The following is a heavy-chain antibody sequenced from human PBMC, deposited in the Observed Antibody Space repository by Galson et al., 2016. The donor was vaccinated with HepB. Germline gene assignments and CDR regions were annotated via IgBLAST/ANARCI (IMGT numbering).Heavy chain of an antibody. V-gene: IGHV1-69*13. J-gene: IGHJ4*02. CDR2: IIPSFATP. Sequence: SVKVSCKASGGTFSSNVFSWVRLAPGQGLEWLGGIIPSFATPSYAQKFQGRVTITADESTTTAYMELTGLRSEDTAIYYCATDGDFLSGLHFWGQGTPVAVSS. CDR3: ATDGDFLSGLHF. D-gene: IGHD3-3*01. CDR1: GGTFSSNV.